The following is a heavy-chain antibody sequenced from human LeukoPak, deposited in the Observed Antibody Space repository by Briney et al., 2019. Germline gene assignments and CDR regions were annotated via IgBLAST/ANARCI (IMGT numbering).Heavy chain of an antibody. V-gene: IGHV4-4*07. D-gene: IGHD6-13*01. CDR3: AREAAAGTFYFDY. Sequence: SETLSLTCIVSGDSISNYYWSWIRQPAGKGLEWIGRIYASGTTNYNPSLKSRVTMSVDTSKNQFSLKLTSVTAADTAVYYCAREAAAGTFYFDYWGQGSLVTVSS. J-gene: IGHJ4*02. CDR2: IYASGTT. CDR1: GDSISNYY.